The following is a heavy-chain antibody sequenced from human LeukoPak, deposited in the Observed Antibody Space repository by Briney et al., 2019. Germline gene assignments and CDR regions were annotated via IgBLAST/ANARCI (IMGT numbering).Heavy chain of an antibody. Sequence: GGSLRLSCAASGFIFSNNWMSWVRQVPGKGLEWVANIKQDGSEKKYVDSVKGRFTISRDNAKNSLFLQMNSLRAEDTAVYYCARVLRYCSGGNCYSGGLGYMDVWGKGTTVTISS. D-gene: IGHD2-15*01. J-gene: IGHJ6*03. CDR2: IKQDGSEK. V-gene: IGHV3-7*03. CDR3: ARVLRYCSGGNCYSGGLGYMDV. CDR1: GFIFSNNW.